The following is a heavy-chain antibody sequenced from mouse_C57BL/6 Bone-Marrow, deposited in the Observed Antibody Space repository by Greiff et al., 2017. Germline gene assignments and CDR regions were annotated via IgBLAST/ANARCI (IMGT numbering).Heavy chain of an antibody. Sequence: LQQSGAELVKPGASVKISCKASGYAFSSYWMNWVKQRPGKGLEWIGQIYPGDGDTNYNGKFKGKATLTADKSSSTAYMQLSSLTSEDSAVYFCARDGTTVVAPAYWGQGTLVTVSA. CDR3: ARDGTTVVAPAY. J-gene: IGHJ3*01. V-gene: IGHV1-80*01. CDR1: GYAFSSYW. D-gene: IGHD1-1*01. CDR2: IYPGDGDT.